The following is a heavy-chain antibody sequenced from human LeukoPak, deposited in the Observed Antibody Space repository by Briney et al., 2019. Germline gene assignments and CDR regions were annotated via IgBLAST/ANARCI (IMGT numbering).Heavy chain of an antibody. Sequence: PSETLSLTCTVSGGSISSSSYYWGWIRQPPGKGLEWIGSIYYSGSTYYNPSLKSRVTISVDTSKNQFSLKLSSVTAADTAVYYCARVPGYYFDYWGQGTLVIVSS. J-gene: IGHJ4*02. CDR1: GGSISSSSYY. CDR2: IYYSGST. D-gene: IGHD3-10*01. V-gene: IGHV4-39*07. CDR3: ARVPGYYFDY.